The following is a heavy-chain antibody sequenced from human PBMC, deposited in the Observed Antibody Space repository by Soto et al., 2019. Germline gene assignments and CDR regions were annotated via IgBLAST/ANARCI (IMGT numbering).Heavy chain of an antibody. V-gene: IGHV3-23*01. CDR1: GFTFSSYD. CDR2: INGNGGSA. Sequence: GGSLRLSCAASGFTFSSYDMSWVRQAPGKGLEWVSAINGNGGSAYYADSVKGRFTISRDNSRNTLYVQMNSLRSEDTAIYYCAKEDDLWTNGHFDIWGQGTLVTVSS. J-gene: IGHJ3*02. D-gene: IGHD3-3*01. CDR3: AKEDDLWTNGHFDI.